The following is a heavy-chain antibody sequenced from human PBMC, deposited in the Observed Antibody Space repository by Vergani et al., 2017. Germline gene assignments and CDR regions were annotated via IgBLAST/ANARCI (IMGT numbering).Heavy chain of an antibody. CDR2: IIPIFGTA. J-gene: IGHJ6*02. D-gene: IGHD3-22*01. CDR1: GGTFSSYA. Sequence: QVQLVQSGAEVKKPGSSVKVSCKASGGTFSSYAISWVRQAPGQGLEWMGGIIPIFGTANYAQKFQGRVTITADKSTSTAYMELSSLRSEDTAVYYCANYYDSSGYYRGYYYYGMDVWGQGTTVTVSS. CDR3: ANYYDSSGYYRGYYYYGMDV. V-gene: IGHV1-69*06.